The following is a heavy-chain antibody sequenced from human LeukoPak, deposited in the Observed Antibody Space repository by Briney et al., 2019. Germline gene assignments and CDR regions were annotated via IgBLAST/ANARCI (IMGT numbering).Heavy chain of an antibody. CDR3: AKDPPRYFYDNSGYD. Sequence: GGSLRLSCVASGFTYSHNGMHWVRQAPGKGLEWVAFIQYDGNTIFYADSVKGRFTISRDNSKNTLYLQMNSLRAEDTAVYYCAKDPPRYFYDNSGYDWGQGTLVTVSS. CDR1: GFTYSHNG. CDR2: IQYDGNTI. V-gene: IGHV3-30*02. J-gene: IGHJ4*02. D-gene: IGHD3-22*01.